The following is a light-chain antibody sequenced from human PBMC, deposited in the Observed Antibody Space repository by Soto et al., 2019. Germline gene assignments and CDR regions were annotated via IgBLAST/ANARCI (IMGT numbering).Light chain of an antibody. CDR1: SSNIGAGYD. CDR2: GNS. CDR3: QSYDSSLSGYV. Sequence: QSVLTQPPSVSGAPGQRVTISCTGSSSNIGAGYDVHWYQQLPGTAPKLLIYGNSNRPSGVPDRFSGSKSGTSASLAITGLQAEDEADYYCQSYDSSLSGYVFGTATKVNVL. J-gene: IGLJ1*01. V-gene: IGLV1-40*01.